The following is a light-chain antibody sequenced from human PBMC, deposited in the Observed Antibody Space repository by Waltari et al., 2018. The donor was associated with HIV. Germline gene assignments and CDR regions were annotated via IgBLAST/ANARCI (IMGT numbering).Light chain of an antibody. V-gene: IGLV1-47*01. CDR2: RNN. J-gene: IGLJ3*02. CDR3: AVWDDSLSGLWV. CDR1: TSNIGKNY. Sequence: QSVLTQPPSTSGTPGQRVVISCSGSTSNIGKNYVCWYQHFPGTDPKLLIYRNNQRPSGVPARLSASKSGTSASLAISGLRSEDEADYFCAVWDDSLSGLWVFGGGTKLTVL.